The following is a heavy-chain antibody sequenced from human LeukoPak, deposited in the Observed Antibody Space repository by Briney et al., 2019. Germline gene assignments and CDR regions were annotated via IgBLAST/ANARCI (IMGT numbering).Heavy chain of an antibody. CDR2: VGNSGGST. D-gene: IGHD3-10*01. CDR3: AKYYYDSGTYSFDY. Sequence: GSLRLSCAASGFTFSNYAMSWVRQAPRKGLEWVSTVGNSGGSTSYADSVKGRFTISRDNSKNTLYLKMNSLRADDTAVYYCAKYYYDSGTYSFDYWGQGTLVAVSS. V-gene: IGHV3-23*05. J-gene: IGHJ4*02. CDR1: GFTFSNYA.